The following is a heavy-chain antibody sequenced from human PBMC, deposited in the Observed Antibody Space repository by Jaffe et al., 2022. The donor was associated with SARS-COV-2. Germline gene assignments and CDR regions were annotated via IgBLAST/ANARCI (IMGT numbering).Heavy chain of an antibody. Sequence: EVQLLESGGDLVQPGGSLRLSCVTSGFTFSSYTMSWVRQAPGKGLEWVSGITDRGVDTYFADSVKGRFTISRDNSRNTVYLQMISLRAEDTAVYYCAKNSVNPSYNTWNYFDYWGQGTLVTVSS. D-gene: IGHD1-1*01. J-gene: IGHJ4*02. CDR3: AKNSVNPSYNTWNYFDY. V-gene: IGHV3-23*01. CDR2: ITDRGVDT. CDR1: GFTFSSYT.